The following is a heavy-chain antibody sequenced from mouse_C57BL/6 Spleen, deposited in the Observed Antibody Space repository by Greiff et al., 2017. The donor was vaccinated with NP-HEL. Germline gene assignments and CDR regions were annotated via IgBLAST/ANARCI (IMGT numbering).Heavy chain of an antibody. CDR2: IDPSDSYT. CDR3: ARSTTVVEDYAMDY. J-gene: IGHJ4*01. V-gene: IGHV1-50*01. D-gene: IGHD1-1*01. CDR1: GYTFTSYW. Sequence: QVQLKQPGAELVKPGASVKLSCKASGYTFTSYWMQWVKQRPGQGLEWIGEIDPSDSYTNYNQKFKGKATLTVDTSSSTAYMQLSSLTSEDSAVYYCARSTTVVEDYAMDYWGQGTSVTVSS.